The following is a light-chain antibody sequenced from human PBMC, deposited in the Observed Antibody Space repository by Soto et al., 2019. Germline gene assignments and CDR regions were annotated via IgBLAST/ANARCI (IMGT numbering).Light chain of an antibody. Sequence: EIVLTQSPSTLSLSPGDRATLSCRASQSVFNNHIGWYQQKPGQAPRRXLCGASFRATGIPDRFSGSGSGTELTLTISRLEPEDFAVYYCQHYAGGSRITFGQGTRLEI. CDR1: QSVFNNH. J-gene: IGKJ5*01. CDR3: QHYAGGSRIT. CDR2: GAS. V-gene: IGKV3-20*01.